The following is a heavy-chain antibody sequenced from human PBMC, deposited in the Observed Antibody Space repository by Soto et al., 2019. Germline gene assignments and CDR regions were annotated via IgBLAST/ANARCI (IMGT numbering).Heavy chain of an antibody. V-gene: IGHV3-66*01. CDR3: ARECRGSCSSSGDRGGFDP. CDR1: GFTVSSNY. D-gene: IGHD6-13*01. CDR2: IYSGGST. Sequence: GGSLRLSCAASGFTVSSNYMSWVRQAPGKGLEWVSVIYSGGSTYYADSVKGRFTISRDNSKNTLYLQMNSLRAEDTAVYYRARECRGSCSSSGDRGGFDPWGKGTLVTVSS. J-gene: IGHJ5*02.